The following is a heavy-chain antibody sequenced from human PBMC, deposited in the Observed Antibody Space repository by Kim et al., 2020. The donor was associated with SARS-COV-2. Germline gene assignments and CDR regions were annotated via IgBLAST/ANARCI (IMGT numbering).Heavy chain of an antibody. J-gene: IGHJ4*02. V-gene: IGHV3-23*01. CDR2: ISGSGGST. CDR3: AKDRGDYVIKGVFAY. D-gene: IGHD4-17*01. CDR1: GFTFSSYA. Sequence: GGSLRLSCAASGFTFSSYAMSWVRQAPGKGLEWVSAISGSGGSTYYADSVKGRFTISRDNSKNTLYLQMNSLRAEDTAVYYCAKDRGDYVIKGVFAYWGQGTLVTVSS.